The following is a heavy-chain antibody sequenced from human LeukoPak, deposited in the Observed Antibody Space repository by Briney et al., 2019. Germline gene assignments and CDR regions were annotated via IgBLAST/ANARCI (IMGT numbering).Heavy chain of an antibody. V-gene: IGHV3-15*01. Sequence: GGSLRLSCAASGFTFSSAWMNWVRQAPGKGLEWVGHIISKTDGGTTDYAAPVKGRFTISRDDSKNTLYLQINSLKTEDTALYYCTTGSYYFDYWGQGTLVTVSS. CDR3: TTGSYYFDY. J-gene: IGHJ4*02. D-gene: IGHD1-26*01. CDR1: GFTFSSAW. CDR2: IISKTDGGTT.